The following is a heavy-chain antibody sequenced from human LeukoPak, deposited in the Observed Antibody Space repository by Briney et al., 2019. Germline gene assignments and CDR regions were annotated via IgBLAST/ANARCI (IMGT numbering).Heavy chain of an antibody. CDR1: GFDFSTYA. J-gene: IGHJ3*01. CDR3: VKDASAFDF. Sequence: GGSLRLSCAASGFDFSTYAMHWVRQAPGEGLEWVSFIRSDGSIQYYSDSVEGRFTISRDNSKNTLSLDMNTLRIEDTAVYFCVKDASAFDFWGQGILVTVSS. V-gene: IGHV3-30*02. CDR2: IRSDGSIQ.